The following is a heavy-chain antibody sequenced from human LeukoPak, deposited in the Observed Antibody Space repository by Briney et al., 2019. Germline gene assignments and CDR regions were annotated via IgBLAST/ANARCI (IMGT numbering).Heavy chain of an antibody. J-gene: IGHJ3*02. CDR3: ARPKGWGDTFDI. CDR2: IKYDGSEK. CDR1: GFSFSDRW. D-gene: IGHD7-27*01. V-gene: IGHV3-7*01. Sequence: GGSLRLSCIASGFSFSDRWMGWVRQAPGKGLKWVANIKYDGSEKYYVDSVEGRFTISRDNAKNSLYLQMNSLRAEDTAVYYCARPKGWGDTFDIWGQGTVVTVSS.